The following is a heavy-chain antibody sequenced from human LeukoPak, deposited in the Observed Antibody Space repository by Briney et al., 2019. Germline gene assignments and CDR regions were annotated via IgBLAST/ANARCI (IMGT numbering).Heavy chain of an antibody. J-gene: IGHJ4*02. CDR1: GGTFSSYA. Sequence: SVKVSCKASGGTFSSYAISWVRQAPGQGFEWMGGIIPIFGTANYAQKFQGRVTITADESTSTAYMELSSLRSEDTAVYYCAKYCSSTSCHFGLDYWGQGTLVTVSS. V-gene: IGHV1-69*13. CDR2: IIPIFGTA. CDR3: AKYCSSTSCHFGLDY. D-gene: IGHD2-2*01.